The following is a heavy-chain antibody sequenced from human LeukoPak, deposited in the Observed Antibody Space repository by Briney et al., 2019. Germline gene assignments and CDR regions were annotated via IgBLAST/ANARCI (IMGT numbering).Heavy chain of an antibody. J-gene: IGHJ4*02. CDR3: ARELRWELPSYYFDY. CDR2: IIPIFGTA. Sequence: ASVKVSCKTSGGTFSSYAISWVRQAPGQGLEWMGGIIPIFGTANYAQKFQGRVTITADESTSTAYMELSSLRSEDTAVYYCARELRWELPSYYFDYWGQGTLVTVSS. CDR1: GGTFSSYA. V-gene: IGHV1-69*13. D-gene: IGHD1-26*01.